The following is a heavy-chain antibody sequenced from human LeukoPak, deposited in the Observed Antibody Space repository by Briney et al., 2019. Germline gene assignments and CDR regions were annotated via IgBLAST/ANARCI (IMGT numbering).Heavy chain of an antibody. CDR3: ARDPTTVTKGFDV. D-gene: IGHD4-17*01. CDR2: ISSIGST. CDR1: DESFSTHY. J-gene: IGHJ3*01. Sequence: SETLSLTCSVSDESFSTHYWTWIRHPPGKGLEWIGYISSIGSTNYNPSLKSRVTITVDTSKTQFSLKMTSGTAADTAVYYCARDPTTVTKGFDVWGQGTMVTVSS. V-gene: IGHV4-59*11.